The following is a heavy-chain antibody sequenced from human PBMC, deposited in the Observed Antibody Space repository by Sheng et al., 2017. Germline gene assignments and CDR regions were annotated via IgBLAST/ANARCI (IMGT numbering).Heavy chain of an antibody. D-gene: IGHD2-21*01. CDR3: VQGNCGSDCYRR. V-gene: IGHV3-48*03. Sequence: EVQLVESGGGLVQPGGSLRLSCAASGFAFRGYEMHWVRQAPGKGLEWISFISTTTGKIHYADSVKGRFTISRDDAKTSLYLQMNSLRADDTAAYYCVQGNCGSDCYRRWGHGTLVTVSS. J-gene: IGHJ4*01. CDR2: ISTTTGKI. CDR1: GFAFRGYE.